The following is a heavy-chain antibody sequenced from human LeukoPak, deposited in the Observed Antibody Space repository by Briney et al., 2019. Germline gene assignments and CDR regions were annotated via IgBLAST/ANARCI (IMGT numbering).Heavy chain of an antibody. J-gene: IGHJ3*02. CDR3: ARSEFYDFWSGYKLNAFDI. V-gene: IGHV4-4*07. Sequence: SETLSLTCAVSGGSISSYYWSWTRQPAGKGLEWIGRIYTSGSTNYNPSLKSRVTMSVDTSKNQFSLKLSSVTAADTAVYYCARSEFYDFWSGYKLNAFDIWGQGTMVTVSS. D-gene: IGHD3-3*01. CDR1: GGSISSYY. CDR2: IYTSGST.